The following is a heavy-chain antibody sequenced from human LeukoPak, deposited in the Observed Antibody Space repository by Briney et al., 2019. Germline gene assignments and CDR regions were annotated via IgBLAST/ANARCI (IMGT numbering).Heavy chain of an antibody. J-gene: IGHJ3*02. CDR2: IIPILGIA. Sequence: SVKVSCKASGGTFSSYAISWVRQAPGQGLEWMGRIIPILGIANYAQKFQGRVTITADKSTSTAYMELRSLRSDDTAVYYCARDLTILEWLSRDAFDIWGQGTMVTVSS. V-gene: IGHV1-69*04. D-gene: IGHD3-3*01. CDR3: ARDLTILEWLSRDAFDI. CDR1: GGTFSSYA.